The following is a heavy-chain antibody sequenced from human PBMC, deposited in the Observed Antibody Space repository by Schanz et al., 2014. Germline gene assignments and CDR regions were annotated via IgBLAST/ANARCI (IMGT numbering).Heavy chain of an antibody. Sequence: EVQLVESGGGLVQPGGSLRLSCAASGITFSDYAMSWVRQAPGKGLEYISSISPSSSYIYYADSMKGRFTISRDNAKNSLYLQMNSLRAEDTAVYYCARDYAGFDCWGQGTLVTVSS. CDR2: ISPSSSYI. CDR1: GITFSDYA. V-gene: IGHV3-21*01. CDR3: ARDYAGFDC. J-gene: IGHJ4*02. D-gene: IGHD3-16*01.